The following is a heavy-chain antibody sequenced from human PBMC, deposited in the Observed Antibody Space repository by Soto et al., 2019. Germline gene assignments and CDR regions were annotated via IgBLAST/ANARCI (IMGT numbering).Heavy chain of an antibody. V-gene: IGHV4-4*02. CDR1: GVSISSGNW. J-gene: IGHJ4*02. CDR2: IFHDGTA. Sequence: SETLSLTCAVSGVSISSGNWWTWVRQTPQRGLECIGEIFHDGTANYYPSFERRVAISVDTSKNQFSLKLTSVTAADTAIYFCARLVYDTRLNYMYFDFWGQGALVTVSS. CDR3: ARLVYDTRLNYMYFDF. D-gene: IGHD2-8*01.